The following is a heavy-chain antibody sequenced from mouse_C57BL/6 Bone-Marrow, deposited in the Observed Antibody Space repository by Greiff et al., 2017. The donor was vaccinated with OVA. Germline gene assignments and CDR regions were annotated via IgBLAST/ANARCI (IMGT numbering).Heavy chain of an antibody. V-gene: IGHV1-26*01. CDR1: GYTFTDYY. CDR3: AIRGQLRPFAY. D-gene: IGHD3-2*02. Sequence: EVQLQQSGPELVKPGASVKISCKASGYTFTDYYMNWVKQSHGKSLEWIGDINPNNGGTSYNQKFKGKATLTVDKSSSTAYMELRSLTSEDAAVYYCAIRGQLRPFAYWGQGTLVTVSA. J-gene: IGHJ3*01. CDR2: INPNNGGT.